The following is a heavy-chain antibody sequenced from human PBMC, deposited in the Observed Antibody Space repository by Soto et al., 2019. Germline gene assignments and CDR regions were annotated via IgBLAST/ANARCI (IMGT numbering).Heavy chain of an antibody. CDR3: ARSGVRGYSYGYPWYFDY. D-gene: IGHD5-18*01. J-gene: IGHJ4*02. CDR2: IYYSGST. V-gene: IGHV4-59*08. CDR1: GGSISSYY. Sequence: SETLSLTCTVSGGSISSYYWSWIRQPPGKGLEWIGYIYYSGSTNYNPSLKSRVTISVDTSKNQFSLKLSSVTAADTAVYYCARSGVRGYSYGYPWYFDYWGQGTLVTVSS.